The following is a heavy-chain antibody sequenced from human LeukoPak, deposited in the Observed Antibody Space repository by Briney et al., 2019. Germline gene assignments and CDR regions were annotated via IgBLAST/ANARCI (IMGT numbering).Heavy chain of an antibody. CDR2: IYHSGST. D-gene: IGHD6-19*01. V-gene: IGHV4-30-2*01. J-gene: IGHJ4*02. Sequence: ASETLSLTCAVSGGSISSGGYSWSWIRQPPGKGLEWIGYIYHSGSTNYNPSLKSRVTISVDRSKNQFPLKLSSVTAAGTAVYYCARGSGWYLYWGQGTLVTVSS. CDR1: GGSISSGGYS. CDR3: ARGSGWYLY.